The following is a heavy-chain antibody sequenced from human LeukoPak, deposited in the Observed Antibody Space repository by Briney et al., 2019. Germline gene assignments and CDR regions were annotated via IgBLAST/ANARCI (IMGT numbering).Heavy chain of an antibody. D-gene: IGHD7-27*01. CDR2: INKDGSNK. CDR1: GFTFSDFW. V-gene: IGHV3-7*03. CDR3: ARDPNWGSGY. J-gene: IGHJ4*02. Sequence: PGGSLRLSCAASGFTFSDFWVEWFRQAPGKGLEWVANINKDGSNKYYMDSVTGRFSISRDNAKNSLSLQMNSLRVDDTAVYYCARDPNWGSGYWGQGTLVTVSS.